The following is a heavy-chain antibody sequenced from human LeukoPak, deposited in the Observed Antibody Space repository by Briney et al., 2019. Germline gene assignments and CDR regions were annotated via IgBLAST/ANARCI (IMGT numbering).Heavy chain of an antibody. CDR3: AREPHCSSTSCLSYFDY. CDR1: GFTFSSYA. D-gene: IGHD2-2*01. CDR2: ISYDGSNK. V-gene: IGHV3-30-3*01. J-gene: IGHJ4*02. Sequence: GGSLRLSCAASGFTFSSYAMHWVRQAPGKGLEWVAVISYDGSNKYYADSVKGRFTISRGNSKNTLYLQMNSLRAEDTAVYYCAREPHCSSTSCLSYFDYWGQGTLVTASS.